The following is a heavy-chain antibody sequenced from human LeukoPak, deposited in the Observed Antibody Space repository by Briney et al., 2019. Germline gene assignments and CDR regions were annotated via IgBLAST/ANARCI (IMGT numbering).Heavy chain of an antibody. Sequence: GGSLRLSCAASGFTFSSYAMSWVRQAPGKGLEWVSAISGSGGSTYYADSVKGRFTISRDNSKNTLYLQMNSLRAEDTAVYYCAKGSTSCYYRGCYMDVWGKGTTVTVSS. D-gene: IGHD2-2*01. CDR2: ISGSGGST. CDR3: AKGSTSCYYRGCYMDV. CDR1: GFTFSSYA. J-gene: IGHJ6*03. V-gene: IGHV3-23*01.